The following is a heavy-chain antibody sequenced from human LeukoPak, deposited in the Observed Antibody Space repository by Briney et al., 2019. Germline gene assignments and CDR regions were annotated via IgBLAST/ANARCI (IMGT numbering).Heavy chain of an antibody. D-gene: IGHD3-22*01. J-gene: IGHJ4*02. CDR3: ARGRPNTYYYDSSGHKLHFDY. CDR2: INHSGST. V-gene: IGHV4-34*01. Sequence: SETLSLTCAVSGGSFSGYYWSWIRQPPGKGLEWIGEINHSGSTNYNPPLKSRVTISVDTSKNQFSLKLSSVTAADTAVYYCARGRPNTYYYDSSGHKLHFDYWGQGTLVTVSS. CDR1: GGSFSGYY.